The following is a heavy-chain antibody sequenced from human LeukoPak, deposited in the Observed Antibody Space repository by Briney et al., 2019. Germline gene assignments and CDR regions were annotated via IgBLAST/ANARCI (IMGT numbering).Heavy chain of an antibody. CDR2: IRYDGSNE. J-gene: IGHJ4*02. V-gene: IGHV3-30*02. CDR1: GFTFSSYA. Sequence: GGSLRLSCAASGFTFSSYAMHWVRQAPGKGLEWVAFIRYDGSNEYYPDSVKGRFTISRDNSKNTLYLQMNSLRADDTAVYYCAKDGSWSCTDWGQGTLVTVSS. D-gene: IGHD2-8*02. CDR3: AKDGSWSCTD.